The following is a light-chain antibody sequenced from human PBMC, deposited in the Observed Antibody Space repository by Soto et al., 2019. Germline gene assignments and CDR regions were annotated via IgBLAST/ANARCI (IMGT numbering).Light chain of an antibody. J-gene: IGLJ3*02. Sequence: QSALTQPASVSGSSGQSITISCTGTSSDVGTYNYVSWYQQYPGKAPKLMIYEVSNRPSGVSNRFSGSKSGDTASLTISGLQAEDEADYFCSSYATSSSVVFGGGTKVTVL. CDR1: SSDVGTYNY. CDR3: SSYATSSSVV. V-gene: IGLV2-14*01. CDR2: EVS.